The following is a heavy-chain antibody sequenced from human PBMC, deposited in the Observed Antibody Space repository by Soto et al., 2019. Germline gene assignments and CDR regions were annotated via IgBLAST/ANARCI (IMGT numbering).Heavy chain of an antibody. D-gene: IGHD3-22*01. CDR3: AKHYSDNNGLDL. V-gene: IGHV3-23*01. Sequence: LRLSCAASGFTFSSHAMSWVRQAPGKGLEWVSVLSGSGGSTYYADSVRGRFTISRDNSKNTLFLQMNNLRAADTAIYYCAKHYSDNNGLDLWGQGTLVTVSS. CDR2: LSGSGGST. J-gene: IGHJ5*02. CDR1: GFTFSSHA.